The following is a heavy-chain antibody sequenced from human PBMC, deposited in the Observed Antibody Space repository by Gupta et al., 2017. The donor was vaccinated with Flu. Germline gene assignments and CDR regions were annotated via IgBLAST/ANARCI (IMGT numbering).Heavy chain of an antibody. Sequence: ELHLFASGGGLVQPGGSLRLSCGVSGFSFDDYGMHWVLQTPGKGRQRVARIVWNRTSRGEANAVRGRLEIYRDNAKMFLVLHMNSRRVEDTALYSCGKAMSGGDFYFASRGQVTLVTVSS. V-gene: IGHV3-9*01. CDR2: IVWNRTSR. CDR3: GKAMSGGDFYFAS. D-gene: IGHD2-21*02. CDR1: GFSFDDYG. J-gene: IGHJ4*02.